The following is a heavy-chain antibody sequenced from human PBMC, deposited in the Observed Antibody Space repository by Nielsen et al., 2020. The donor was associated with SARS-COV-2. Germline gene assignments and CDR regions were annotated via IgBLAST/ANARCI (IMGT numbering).Heavy chain of an antibody. D-gene: IGHD3-10*01. CDR3: ARVPKEPMVRGFGWFDP. V-gene: IGHV1-69*13. Sequence: SVKVSCKASGGTFSSYAISWVRQAPGQGLEWMGGIIPIFGTANYAQKFQGRVTITADESTSTAYMELSSLRSEDTAVYYCARVPKEPMVRGFGWFDPWGQGTLVTVSS. CDR2: IIPIFGTA. CDR1: GGTFSSYA. J-gene: IGHJ5*02.